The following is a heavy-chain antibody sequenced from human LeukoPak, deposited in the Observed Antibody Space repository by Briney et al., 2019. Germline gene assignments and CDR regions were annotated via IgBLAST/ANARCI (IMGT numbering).Heavy chain of an antibody. CDR2: IIPIFGTA. V-gene: IGHV1-69*06. J-gene: IGHJ5*02. D-gene: IGHD2-15*01. CDR1: GGTFIIYA. CDR3: ARDRSIEVTVVAAIWFDP. Sequence: SVTVSFKASGGTFIIYAISWVRQAPGQGLEWVGGIIPIFGTANYAQKFQGRVTITADKSTSTAYMELSSLRSEDTAVYYCARDRSIEVTVVAAIWFDPWGQGTLVTVSS.